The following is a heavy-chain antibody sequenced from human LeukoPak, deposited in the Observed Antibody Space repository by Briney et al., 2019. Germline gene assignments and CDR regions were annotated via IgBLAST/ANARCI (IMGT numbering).Heavy chain of an antibody. J-gene: IGHJ5*02. Sequence: SETLSLTCSVSGGSISSYYWSWIRQPPGKGLEWIGYIYYSGSTNYNPSLKSRVTISVDTSKNQFSLKLSSVTAADTAVYYCAGVGATGGWFDPWGQGTLVTVSS. V-gene: IGHV4-59*01. CDR3: AGVGATGGWFDP. CDR2: IYYSGST. D-gene: IGHD1-26*01. CDR1: GGSISSYY.